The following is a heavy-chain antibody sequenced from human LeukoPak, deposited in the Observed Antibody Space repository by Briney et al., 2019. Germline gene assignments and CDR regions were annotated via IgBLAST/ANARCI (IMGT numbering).Heavy chain of an antibody. J-gene: IGHJ4*02. CDR2: IYYSGST. D-gene: IGHD2-21*01. CDR3: ARWRGGYSALDY. CDR1: GGSISSYY. V-gene: IGHV4-59*01. Sequence: SETLSLTCTVSGGSISSYYWSWIRQPPGKGLEWIGYIYYSGSTNYNPSLKSRVTISVDTSRNQFSLKLSSVTAADTAVYYCARWRGGYSALDYWGQGTLVTVSS.